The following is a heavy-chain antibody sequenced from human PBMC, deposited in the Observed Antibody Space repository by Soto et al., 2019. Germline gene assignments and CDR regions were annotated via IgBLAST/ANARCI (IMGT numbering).Heavy chain of an antibody. V-gene: IGHV4-4*02. CDR2: IYHSGST. D-gene: IGHD3-10*01. CDR1: GGSISSSNW. J-gene: IGHJ6*02. Sequence: PSETLSLTCAVSGGSISSSNWWSWVRQPPGKGLEWIGEIYHSGSTNYNPSLKSRVTISVDKSKNQFSLKLSSVTAADTAVYYCARDPETGSYYHKRDYYDGMDVWGQGTTVTVSS. CDR3: ARDPETGSYYHKRDYYDGMDV.